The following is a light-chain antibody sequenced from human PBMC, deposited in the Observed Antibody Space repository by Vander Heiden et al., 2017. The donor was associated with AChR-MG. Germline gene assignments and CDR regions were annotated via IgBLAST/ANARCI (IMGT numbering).Light chain of an antibody. Sequence: QSVLTQPPSASGTPGQRVTISCSGSSSNIGSNYVYWYQQLPGTAPNLLIYRNNQRPSGVPDRFSGSKSGTSASLAISGLRSEDEADYYCAAWDDSLSGWVLGGGTKL. V-gene: IGLV1-47*01. CDR1: SSNIGSNY. CDR2: RNN. J-gene: IGLJ3*02. CDR3: AAWDDSLSGWV.